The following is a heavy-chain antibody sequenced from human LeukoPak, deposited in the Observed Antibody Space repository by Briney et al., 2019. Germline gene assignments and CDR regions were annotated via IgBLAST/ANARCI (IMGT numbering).Heavy chain of an antibody. CDR1: GFTFSSYS. J-gene: IGHJ4*02. CDR2: IKQDGSER. CDR3: ARQHDSRYDY. V-gene: IGHV3-7*03. D-gene: IGHD3-3*01. Sequence: PGGSLRLSCAASGFTFSSYSMNWVRQAPGKGLEWVANIKQDGSERYYVASVRGRFTISRDNAKKSLYLQMNSLTAEDTAMYYCARQHDSRYDYWGQGTLVTVSS.